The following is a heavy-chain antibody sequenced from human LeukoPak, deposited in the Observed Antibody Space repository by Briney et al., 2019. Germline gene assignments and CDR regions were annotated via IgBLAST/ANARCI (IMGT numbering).Heavy chain of an antibody. D-gene: IGHD3-22*01. CDR2: ISGSGDNT. J-gene: IGHJ4*02. Sequence: GGSLRLSYAASGFTFSSYAMSWVRQAPGKGLEWVSAISGSGDNTYYADSVKGRFTISRDNSKNTLYVQVNSLGTEDTAAYYCAKGSYYDSSGSFYFDYWGQGTLVTVSP. CDR3: AKGSYYDSSGSFYFDY. CDR1: GFTFSSYA. V-gene: IGHV3-23*01.